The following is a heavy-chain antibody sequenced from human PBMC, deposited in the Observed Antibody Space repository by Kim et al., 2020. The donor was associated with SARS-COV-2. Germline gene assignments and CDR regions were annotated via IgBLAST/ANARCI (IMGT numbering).Heavy chain of an antibody. Sequence: SGSTKYYADSVKGRFTISRDNAKNSLYLQMNSLRAEDTAVYYCAGRPPGYWGQGTLVTVSS. V-gene: IGHV3-11*01. CDR3: AGRPPGY. J-gene: IGHJ4*02. CDR2: SGSTK.